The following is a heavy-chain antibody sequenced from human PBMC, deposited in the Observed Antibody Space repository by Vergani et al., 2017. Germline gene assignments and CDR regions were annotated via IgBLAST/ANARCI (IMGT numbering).Heavy chain of an antibody. J-gene: IGHJ4*02. CDR2: IYPGDSDT. CDR3: ARQDIVPTDSYSSGWYDFDY. CDR1: GYSFTSYW. Sequence: EVQLVQSGAEVKKPGESLKISCKGSGYSFTSYWIGWVRQMPGKGLEWMGIIYPGDSDTRYSPSFQGQVTISADKSISTAYLQWSSLKASDTAMYYCARQDIVPTDSYSSGWYDFDYWGQGTLVTVSS. V-gene: IGHV5-51*01. D-gene: IGHD6-19*01.